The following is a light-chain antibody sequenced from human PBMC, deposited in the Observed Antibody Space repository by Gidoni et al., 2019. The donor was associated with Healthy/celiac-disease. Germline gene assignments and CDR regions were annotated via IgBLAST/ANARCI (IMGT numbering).Light chain of an antibody. Sequence: ALRITQSPSSLSASTGDRVTITCRASQGISSYLAWYQQKPGKAPKLLIYAASTLQSGVPSRFSGSGSGTDFTLTISCLQSEDFATYYCQQYYSYPLTFXGXTKVEIK. J-gene: IGKJ4*01. CDR3: QQYYSYPLT. CDR1: QGISSY. V-gene: IGKV1-8*01. CDR2: AAS.